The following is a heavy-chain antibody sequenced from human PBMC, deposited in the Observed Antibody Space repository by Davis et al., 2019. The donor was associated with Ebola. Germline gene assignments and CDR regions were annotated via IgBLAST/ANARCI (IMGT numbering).Heavy chain of an antibody. V-gene: IGHV4-39*01. CDR1: GGSISSSSYY. D-gene: IGHD1-26*01. Sequence: MPSETLSLTCTVSGGSISSSSYYWGWIRQPPGKGLEWIGSIYYSGSTYYNPSLKSRVTISVDTSKNQFSLKLSSVTAADTAVYYCAVPQYTGGFDYWGQGTLVTVSS. J-gene: IGHJ4*02. CDR2: IYYSGST. CDR3: AVPQYTGGFDY.